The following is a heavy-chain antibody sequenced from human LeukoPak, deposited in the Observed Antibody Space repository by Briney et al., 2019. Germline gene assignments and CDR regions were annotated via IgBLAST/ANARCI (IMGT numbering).Heavy chain of an antibody. CDR2: ISGSGGST. D-gene: IGHD5-18*01. V-gene: IGHV3-23*01. CDR3: AKVQEDSYGYGY. CDR1: GFTFSSYS. Sequence: PGGSLRLSCAASGFTFSSYSMNWVRQAPGKGLEWVSAISGSGGSTYYADSVKGRFTISRDNSKNTLYLQMNSLRAEDTAVYYCAKVQEDSYGYGYWGQGTLVTVSS. J-gene: IGHJ4*02.